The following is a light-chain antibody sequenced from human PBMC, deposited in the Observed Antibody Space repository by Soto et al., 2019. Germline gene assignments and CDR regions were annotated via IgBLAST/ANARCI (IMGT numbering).Light chain of an antibody. CDR2: EGT. CDR3: CSYAGSSTLV. V-gene: IGLV2-23*01. CDR1: SSDVGTYNL. Sequence: QSALTQPASVSGSPGQSITISCTGTSSDVGTYNLVSWYQHHPGKAPKLMIYEGTKRPSGVSNRFSGSKSGNMASLTISGLKTEDEADYYCCSYAGSSTLVFGGGTKLTVL. J-gene: IGLJ2*01.